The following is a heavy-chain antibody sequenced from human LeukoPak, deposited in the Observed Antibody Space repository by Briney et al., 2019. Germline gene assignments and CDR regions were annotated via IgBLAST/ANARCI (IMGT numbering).Heavy chain of an antibody. CDR3: ARKGDGYNLGSWFDP. Sequence: PSETLSPTCTVSGGSISSSNYYWGWIRQPPGKGLKWIGSIYYSGSTYYNPSLKSRVTISVDTSKNKFSLKLRSVTAADTAVYYCARKGDGYNLGSWFDPWGQGTLVTVSS. CDR2: IYYSGST. D-gene: IGHD5-24*01. V-gene: IGHV4-39*01. CDR1: GGSISSSNYY. J-gene: IGHJ5*02.